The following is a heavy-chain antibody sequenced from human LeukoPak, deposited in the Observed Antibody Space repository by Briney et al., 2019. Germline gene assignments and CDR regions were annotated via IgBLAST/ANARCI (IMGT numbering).Heavy chain of an antibody. CDR1: GGSISSGGYY. CDR2: IYHSGST. CDR3: ARDGRYCSTTSCQGWFDP. Sequence: PSQTLSPTCSVSGGSISSGGYYWNWIRQHPGKGLEWIGYIYHSGSTNYNPSLKSRVTISVDTSKNQFSLKLNSVTAADTAVYYCARDGRYCSTTSCQGWFDPWGQGTLVTVSS. V-gene: IGHV4-31*03. D-gene: IGHD2-2*01. J-gene: IGHJ5*02.